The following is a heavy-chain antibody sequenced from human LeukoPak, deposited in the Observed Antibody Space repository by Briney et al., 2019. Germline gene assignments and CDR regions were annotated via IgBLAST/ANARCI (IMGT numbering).Heavy chain of an antibody. Sequence: GGSLRLSCAAPGFTFSSYSMNWVRQAPGKGLEWVSSISSSSSYRYYADSVKGRFTISRDNAKNSLYLQMNSLRAEDTAVYYCARLRRSGYDYLYYFDYWGQGTLVTVSS. CDR3: ARLRRSGYDYLYYFDY. V-gene: IGHV3-21*01. J-gene: IGHJ4*02. CDR2: ISSSSSYR. CDR1: GFTFSSYS. D-gene: IGHD5-12*01.